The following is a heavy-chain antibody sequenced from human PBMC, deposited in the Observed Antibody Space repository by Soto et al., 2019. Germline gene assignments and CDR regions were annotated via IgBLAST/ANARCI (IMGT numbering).Heavy chain of an antibody. Sequence: QVQLVQSGAEVKKPGASVKVSCKASGYTFTSYGISWVRQAPGHELEWMGWISAYNGNTNYAQKRQGRVTMTTGTSTSTDYMELRSLRSDVTAVYYCARDWRGHYYASSGYYSFAYWGQGTLVTVSS. CDR2: ISAYNGNT. CDR1: GYTFTSYG. D-gene: IGHD3-22*01. J-gene: IGHJ4*02. V-gene: IGHV1-18*01. CDR3: ARDWRGHYYASSGYYSFAY.